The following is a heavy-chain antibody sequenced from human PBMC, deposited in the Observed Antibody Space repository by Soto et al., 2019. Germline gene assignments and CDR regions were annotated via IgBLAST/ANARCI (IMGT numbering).Heavy chain of an antibody. CDR3: ARDRFVVITGGRYFDY. CDR2: IYHSGST. V-gene: IGHV4-4*02. Sequence: PSETLSLTCAVSGGSISSSNWWSWVRQPPGKGLEWIGEIYHSGSTNYNPSLKSRVTISVDKSKNQFSLKPSSVTAADTAVYYCARDRFVVITGGRYFDYWGQGTLVTVSS. J-gene: IGHJ4*02. D-gene: IGHD3-22*01. CDR1: GGSISSSNW.